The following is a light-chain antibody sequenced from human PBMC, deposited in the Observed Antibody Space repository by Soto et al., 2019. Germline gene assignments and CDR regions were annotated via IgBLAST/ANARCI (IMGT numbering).Light chain of an antibody. CDR2: GAS. V-gene: IGKV3D-7*01. J-gene: IGKJ1*01. Sequence: PGERITLCSRASQSVSSNYLTWCQQKPGQAPRLLIYGASTRATSIPARFSGSGSGTDFTLTISSLQPEDFAVYYCQQDYYWSWTFGQGTKVKIK. CDR1: QSVSSNY. CDR3: QQDYYWSWT.